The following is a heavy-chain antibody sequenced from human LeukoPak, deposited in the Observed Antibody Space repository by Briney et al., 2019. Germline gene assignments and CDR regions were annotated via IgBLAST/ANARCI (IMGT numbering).Heavy chain of an antibody. CDR1: GFTFSSYA. D-gene: IGHD5-24*01. CDR2: VSSASGSAGST. CDR3: AKSSRDGYNDDS. J-gene: IGHJ5*01. V-gene: IGHV3-23*01. Sequence: GGSLRLSCAASGFTFSSYAMSWVRQAPGKGLEWVSSVSSASGSAGSTYYADSVKGRFTISRDNSKNTLYLQMNSLRAEDTAVYYCAKSSRDGYNDDSWGQGTLVTVSS.